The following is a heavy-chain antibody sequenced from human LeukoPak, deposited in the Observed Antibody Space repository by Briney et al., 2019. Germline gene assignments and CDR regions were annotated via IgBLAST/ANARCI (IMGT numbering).Heavy chain of an antibody. CDR2: ISGSGGST. D-gene: IGHD2-21*02. J-gene: IGHJ4*02. Sequence: GGSLRLSCAASGFTFSSYAMSWVRQAPGKGLEWVSAISGSGGSTFYADSVKGRFTISRDNSKNTLYLQMNSLRAEDTAVYYCANGQSVVTGIDYWGQGTLVIVSS. V-gene: IGHV3-23*01. CDR3: ANGQSVVTGIDY. CDR1: GFTFSSYA.